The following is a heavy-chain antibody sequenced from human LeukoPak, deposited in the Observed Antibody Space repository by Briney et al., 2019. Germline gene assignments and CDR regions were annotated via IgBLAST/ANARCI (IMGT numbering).Heavy chain of an antibody. Sequence: SETLSLTCSVSGGSISSSSSYWGWIRQSPGKGLEWIGSLQYRGSTYYNPSLKSRVTISVDTSKNQFSLKLSSVTAADTAVYYCASPKISMSEYFQHWGQGTLVIVSS. CDR2: LQYRGST. J-gene: IGHJ1*01. D-gene: IGHD3-10*02. V-gene: IGHV4-39*07. CDR1: GGSISSSSSY. CDR3: ASPKISMSEYFQH.